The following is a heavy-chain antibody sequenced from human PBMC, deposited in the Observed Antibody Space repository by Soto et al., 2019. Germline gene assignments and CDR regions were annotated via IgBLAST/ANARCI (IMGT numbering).Heavy chain of an antibody. V-gene: IGHV5-51*01. Sequence: GESLKISCKGSGYSFSNWWIAWVRQMPGKGLEYMGVIYPSDSQTRYSPSFQGQVTISADKSISTAYLQWSSLKASDTAIYYCARHGFYGDYSSNYFDPWGQGTLVTVSS. CDR1: GYSFSNWW. J-gene: IGHJ5*02. D-gene: IGHD4-17*01. CDR2: IYPSDSQT. CDR3: ARHGFYGDYSSNYFDP.